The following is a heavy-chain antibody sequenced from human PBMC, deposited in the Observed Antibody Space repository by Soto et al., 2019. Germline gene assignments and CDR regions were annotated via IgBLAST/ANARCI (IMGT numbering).Heavy chain of an antibody. D-gene: IGHD3-10*01. CDR1: GGSISSGGYY. V-gene: IGHV4-31*03. J-gene: IGHJ4*02. CDR3: ARRMVRGVMGQIKSVQFDY. CDR2: IYYSGST. Sequence: PSETLSLTCTVSGGSISSGGYYWSWIRQHPGKGLEWIGYIYYSGSTYYNPSLKSRVTISVDTSKNQFSLKLSSVTAADTAVYYCARRMVRGVMGQIKSVQFDYWGQGTLVTVSS.